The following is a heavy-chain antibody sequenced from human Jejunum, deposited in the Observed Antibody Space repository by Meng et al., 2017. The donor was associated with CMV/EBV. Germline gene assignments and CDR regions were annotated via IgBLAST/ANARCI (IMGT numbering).Heavy chain of an antibody. CDR1: GLTFSNYA. CDR2: ISTSGDNT. CDR3: AKTGDGFTFDY. J-gene: IGHJ4*02. Sequence: CLASGLTFSNYAMHWVRRAPGKGLEWVSFISTSGDNTYYADAVKGRFTISRDNSKNTLYLQMNSLRAEDTAIYYCAKTGDGFTFDYWGQGTVVTVSS. D-gene: IGHD2-21*02. V-gene: IGHV3-23*01.